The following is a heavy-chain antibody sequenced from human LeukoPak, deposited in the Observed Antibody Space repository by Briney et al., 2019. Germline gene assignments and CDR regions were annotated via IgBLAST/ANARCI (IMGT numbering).Heavy chain of an antibody. CDR2: ISSSSGHI. D-gene: IGHD6-19*01. J-gene: IGHJ4*02. V-gene: IGHV3-21*01. CDR3: ARVSSSGWYRGDY. CDR1: GFTFSSYN. Sequence: GGSLRLSCAASGFTFSSYNMNWVRQPPGKGLEWVSSISSSSGHIHYADSVKGRFTISRDNANNSLYLQMNSLRDEDTAVYYCARVSSSGWYRGDYWGQGTLVTVSS.